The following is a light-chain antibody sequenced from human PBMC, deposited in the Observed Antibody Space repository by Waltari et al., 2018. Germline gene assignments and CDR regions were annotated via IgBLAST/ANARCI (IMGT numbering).Light chain of an antibody. CDR1: SSAVGGYNY. CDR2: DVS. Sequence: QSALTQPASVSGSLGQSITIYCTGTSSAVGGYNYVSWYQQHPGKAPKLMIYDVSKRPSGVSNRFSGSKSGNTASLTISGLQAEDEADYYCSSYTSSSTLVFGGGTKLTVL. CDR3: SSYTSSSTLV. V-gene: IGLV2-14*03. J-gene: IGLJ2*01.